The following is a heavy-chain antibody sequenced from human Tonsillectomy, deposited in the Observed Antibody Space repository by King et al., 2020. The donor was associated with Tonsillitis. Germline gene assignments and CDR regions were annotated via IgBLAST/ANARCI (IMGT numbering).Heavy chain of an antibody. J-gene: IGHJ6*02. CDR1: GGSISSYC. CDR3: ARDSLQLEIHYYYYYGMDV. Sequence: VQLQESGPGLVKPSETLSLTCTVSGGSISSYCWSWIRQPAGKGLEWIGRIYTSGSTNYNPSLKSRVPMSVETSKNQFSLKVSSVTAADTAVYYCARDSLQLEIHYYYYYGMDVWGQGTTVTVSS. V-gene: IGHV4-4*07. D-gene: IGHD1-7*01. CDR2: IYTSGST.